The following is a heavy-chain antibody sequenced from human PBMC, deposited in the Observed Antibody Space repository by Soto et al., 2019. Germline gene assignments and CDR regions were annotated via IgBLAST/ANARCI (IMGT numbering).Heavy chain of an antibody. Sequence: SAVSPRPDRYFVCWVRQHPGKGLEWIGYIYYNGNTYFSPSLKSRLTISIDTSKNQFSLKLSSVTAADTAMYYCARARLRAVYAFDFWGQGTMVT. V-gene: IGHV4-31*02. CDR3: ARARLRAVYAFDF. J-gene: IGHJ3*01. D-gene: IGHD4-17*01. CDR1: AVSPRPDRYF. CDR2: IYYNGNT.